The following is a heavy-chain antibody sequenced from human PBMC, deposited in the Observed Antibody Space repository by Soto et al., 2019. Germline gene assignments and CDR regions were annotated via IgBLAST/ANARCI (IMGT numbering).Heavy chain of an antibody. J-gene: IGHJ4*02. V-gene: IGHV1-18*01. Sequence: ASVKVSCKASGYSFDRYGISWVRQAPGQRPEWMGWISADNGDTRFSQKVQGRLTLTTDTSTNTAYMDLRSLTSDDTAVYYCARARSYYYETSGYPFDYWGQGTQVTVSS. CDR1: GYSFDRYG. CDR2: ISADNGDT. D-gene: IGHD3-22*01. CDR3: ARARSYYYETSGYPFDY.